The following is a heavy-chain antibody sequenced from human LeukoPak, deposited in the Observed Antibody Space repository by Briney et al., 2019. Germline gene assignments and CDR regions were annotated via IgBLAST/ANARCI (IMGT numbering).Heavy chain of an antibody. CDR1: GYTFTSYA. D-gene: IGHD1-26*01. CDR2: INAGNGNT. CDR3: AREYEWELRSPPGNYYYYGMDV. Sequence: ASVTVSCKASGYTFTSYAMHWVRQAPGQRLEWMGWINAGNGNTKYSQKFQGRVTITRDTSASTAYMELSSLRSEDTAVYYCAREYEWELRSPPGNYYYYGMDVWGQGTTVTVSS. J-gene: IGHJ6*02. V-gene: IGHV1-3*01.